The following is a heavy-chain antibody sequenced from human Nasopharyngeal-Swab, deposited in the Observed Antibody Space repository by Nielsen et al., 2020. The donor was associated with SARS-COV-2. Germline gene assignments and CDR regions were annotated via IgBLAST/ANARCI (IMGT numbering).Heavy chain of an antibody. J-gene: IGHJ6*03. D-gene: IGHD2-15*01. V-gene: IGHV3-11*04. Sequence: SLKISCAASGFTFSDYYMSWIRQAPGKGLEWVSYISSSGSTIYYADSVKGRFTISRDNAKNSLYLQMNSLRAEDTVVYYCARKAGLLTYYMDVWGKGTTVTVSS. CDR2: ISSSGSTI. CDR1: GFTFSDYY. CDR3: ARKAGLLTYYMDV.